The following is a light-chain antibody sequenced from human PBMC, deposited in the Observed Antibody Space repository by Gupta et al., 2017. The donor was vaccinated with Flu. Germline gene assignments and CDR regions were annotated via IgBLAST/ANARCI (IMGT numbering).Light chain of an antibody. J-gene: IGLJ3*02. Sequence: SYVLTQPPSVSVAPGQTAKTTCGGDNVGSKSVHWYQQKPGQAPVLVVYDNSDRPSGIPERFSGSNSGDTATLTISKVEAEDEAEYFCQIWHISSDHLWVFGGGTKLTVL. V-gene: IGLV3-21*02. CDR3: QIWHISSDHLWV. CDR2: DNS. CDR1: NVGSKS.